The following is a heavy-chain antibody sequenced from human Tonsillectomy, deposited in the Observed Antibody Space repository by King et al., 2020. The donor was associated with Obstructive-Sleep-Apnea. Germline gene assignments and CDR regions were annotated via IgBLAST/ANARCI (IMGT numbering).Heavy chain of an antibody. Sequence: VQLVESGGGLVKPGGSLRLSCAASGFTFSSYSMNWVRQAPGKGLEGVSSIIISSIDIYNAYQVKGRFTFSIDNATNSRYLQMNSLRAEDTAVYYCARSRGDGYNSGYFDYWGQGTLVTVSS. CDR2: IIISSIDI. CDR1: GFTFSSYS. J-gene: IGHJ4*02. D-gene: IGHD5-24*01. CDR3: ARSRGDGYNSGYFDY. V-gene: IGHV3-21*01.